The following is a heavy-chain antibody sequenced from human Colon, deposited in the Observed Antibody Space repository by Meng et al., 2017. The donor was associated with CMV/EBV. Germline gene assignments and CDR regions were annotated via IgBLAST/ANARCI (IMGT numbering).Heavy chain of an antibody. V-gene: IGHV4-39*07. CDR3: ARVWGRGGLTNGLDV. Sequence: SETLSLTCRVSGGAIRSTDYYWGWIRQPPGNGLEWIGGIRDSANTYHNPSLKSRVTMSVDTSKNQFSLKLSSVTAADTAVYYCARVWGRGGLTNGLDVWGQGTTVTVSS. D-gene: IGHD3-16*01. J-gene: IGHJ6*02. CDR1: GGAIRSTDYY. CDR2: IRDSANT.